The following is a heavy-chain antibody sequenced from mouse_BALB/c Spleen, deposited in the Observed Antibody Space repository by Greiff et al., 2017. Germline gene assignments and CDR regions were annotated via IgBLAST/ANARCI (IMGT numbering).Heavy chain of an antibody. CDR1: GFTFSDYY. CDR2: ISDGGSYT. CDR3: ARDPGDYDYDGYAMDY. D-gene: IGHD2-4*01. J-gene: IGHJ4*01. Sequence: EVHLVESGGGLVKPGGSLKLSCAASGFTFSDYYMYWVRQTPEKRLEWVATISDGGSYTYYPDSVKGRFTISRDNAKNNLYLQMSSLKSEDTAMYYCARDPGDYDYDGYAMDYWGQGTSVTVSS. V-gene: IGHV5-4*02.